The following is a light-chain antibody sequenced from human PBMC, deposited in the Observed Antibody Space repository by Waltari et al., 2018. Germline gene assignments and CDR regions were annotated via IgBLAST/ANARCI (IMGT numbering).Light chain of an antibody. CDR1: ESVSVD. CDR2: GAD. J-gene: IGKJ4*01. Sequence: EVVMTQSPATLSVSPGDRAPLSCRASESVSVDLAWYQQRPGQAPRLLVYGADTRATGVPARFSGRGSGTEFTLTISSLQSEDFAVYYCQQYNDWPLLTFGGGTRVEIK. CDR3: QQYNDWPLLT. V-gene: IGKV3D-15*01.